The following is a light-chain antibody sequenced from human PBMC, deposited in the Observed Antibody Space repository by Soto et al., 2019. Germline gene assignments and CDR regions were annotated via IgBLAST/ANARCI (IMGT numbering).Light chain of an antibody. J-gene: IGLJ1*01. CDR1: SSNIGRNT. CDR3: AAWDDTSSFV. CDR2: TND. Sequence: QSVLTQPPSASGTPGQRVIISCSGGSSNIGRNTVNWYQHLPGTAPRLLIYTNDQRPSGVPDRFSGSKSGTSASLAISGLQSEDEADYYCAAWDDTSSFVFGTGIKVTVL. V-gene: IGLV1-44*01.